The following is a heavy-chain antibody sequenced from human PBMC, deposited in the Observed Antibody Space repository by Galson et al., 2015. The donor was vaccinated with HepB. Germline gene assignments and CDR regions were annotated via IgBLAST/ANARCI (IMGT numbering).Heavy chain of an antibody. Sequence: SLRLSCAASGFTFSSYSMNWVRQAPGKGLEWISCITTRSKYLYYADSVKGRFTISRDNAKKSLYLQMNTLRVEDTAVYYCARGTVDRDNWFDPWGQGTLVTVSS. V-gene: IGHV3-21*01. CDR2: ITTRSKYL. CDR1: GFTFSSYS. D-gene: IGHD1-26*01. CDR3: ARGTVDRDNWFDP. J-gene: IGHJ5*02.